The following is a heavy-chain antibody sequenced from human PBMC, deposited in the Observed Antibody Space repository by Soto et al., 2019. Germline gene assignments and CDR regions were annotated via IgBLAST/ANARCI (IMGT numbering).Heavy chain of an antibody. CDR2: ISYDGSNK. D-gene: IGHD4-4*01. Sequence: PGGSLRLSCAASGFTFSSYAMHWVRQAPGKGLEWVAVISYDGSNKYYADSVKGRFTISRDNSKNTLYLQMNSLRAEDTAVYYCAREAGYSNYYFDYWGQGTLVTVSS. CDR3: AREAGYSNYYFDY. V-gene: IGHV3-30-3*01. CDR1: GFTFSSYA. J-gene: IGHJ4*02.